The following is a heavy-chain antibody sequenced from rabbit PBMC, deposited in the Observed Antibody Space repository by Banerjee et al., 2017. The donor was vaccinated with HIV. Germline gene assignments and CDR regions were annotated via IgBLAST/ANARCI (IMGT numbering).Heavy chain of an antibody. J-gene: IGHJ6*01. V-gene: IGHV1S40*01. CDR1: GFSFSSSYY. D-gene: IGHD8-1*01. CDR2: IYTSSSGST. CDR3: ARSIDGSRYSLNL. Sequence: QSLEESGGDLVKPGASLTLTCTASGFSFSSSYYMCWVRQAPGKGLEWIACIYTSSSGSTYYASWAKGRFTISRTSSTTVTLQMTSLTGADTANYFCARSIDGSRYSLNLWGQGTLVTVS.